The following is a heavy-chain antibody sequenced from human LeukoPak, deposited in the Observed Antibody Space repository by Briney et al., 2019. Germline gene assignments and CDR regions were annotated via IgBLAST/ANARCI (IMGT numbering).Heavy chain of an antibody. D-gene: IGHD3-10*01. V-gene: IGHV1-18*01. CDR1: GYTFTSYG. CDR2: ISAYNGNT. Sequence: GASVKVSCKASGYTFTSYGISWVRQAPGQGLEWMGWISAYNGNTNYAQKLQGRVTMTTDTSTSTAYMELRSLRSDDTAVYYCARDPATPYARRDYYGSGSYYNADWFDPWGQGTLVTVSS. J-gene: IGHJ5*02. CDR3: ARDPATPYARRDYYGSGSYYNADWFDP.